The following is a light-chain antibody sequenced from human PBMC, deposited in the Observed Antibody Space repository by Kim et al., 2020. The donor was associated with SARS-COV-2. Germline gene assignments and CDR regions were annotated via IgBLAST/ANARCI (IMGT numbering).Light chain of an antibody. V-gene: IGKV2-30*01. J-gene: IGKJ4*01. Sequence: DAVLTQSPLSLPVTXGQPASISCRSSQSLVYSDGNAYLNWFHQRPGQSPRRLIYMISNRDSGVPDRFSGSGSGTDFTLTISRLEPEDFAVYYCQQYGSSPLTFGGGTKVDIK. CDR1: QSLVYSDGNAY. CDR2: MIS. CDR3: QQYGSSPLT.